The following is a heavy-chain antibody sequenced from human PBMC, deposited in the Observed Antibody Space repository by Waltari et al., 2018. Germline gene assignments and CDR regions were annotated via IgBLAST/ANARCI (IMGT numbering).Heavy chain of an antibody. CDR1: GGSISSYY. V-gene: IGHV4-59*01. CDR2: IYYRGST. D-gene: IGHD6-19*01. CDR3: ARLRDIAVVRVFDY. J-gene: IGHJ4*02. Sequence: QVQLQESGPGLVKPSETLSLTCTVSGGSISSYYWSWIRQPPGKGLAWIGYIYYRGSTNDNPSLKSRVTISVDTSKNQFSLKLSSVTAADTAVYYCARLRDIAVVRVFDYWGQGTLVTVSS.